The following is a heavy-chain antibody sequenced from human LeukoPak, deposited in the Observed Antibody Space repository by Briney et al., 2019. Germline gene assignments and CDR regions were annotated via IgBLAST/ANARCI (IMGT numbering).Heavy chain of an antibody. D-gene: IGHD2-2*01. Sequence: ASVKVPCKASGYTFTSYGISWVRQAPGQGLEWMGWINPNSGGTNYAQKFQGRVTMTRDTSISTAYMELSRLRSDDTAVYYCARGHQLVPIDYWGQGTLVTVSS. CDR2: INPNSGGT. V-gene: IGHV1-2*02. CDR3: ARGHQLVPIDY. CDR1: GYTFTSYG. J-gene: IGHJ4*02.